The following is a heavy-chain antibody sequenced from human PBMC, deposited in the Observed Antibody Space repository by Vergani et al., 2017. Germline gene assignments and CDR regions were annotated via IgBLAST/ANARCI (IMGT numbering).Heavy chain of an antibody. D-gene: IGHD2-21*01. V-gene: IGHV3-43D*03. CDR1: GFTLDDYA. Sequence: EVQLVESGGVVVQPGGSLRLPCAASGFTLDDYAMHWVRQAPGKGLEWVAFISWDGGSTYYADSVKGRFTISRDNSKNSLYLQMNSLRAEDTALYYCAICGGDCCAFDYWGQGTLVTVSS. CDR2: ISWDGGST. J-gene: IGHJ4*02. CDR3: AICGGDCCAFDY.